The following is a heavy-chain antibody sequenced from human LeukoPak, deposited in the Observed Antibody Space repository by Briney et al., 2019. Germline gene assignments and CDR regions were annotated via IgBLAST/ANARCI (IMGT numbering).Heavy chain of an antibody. CDR1: GFTVSSNY. Sequence: GGSLRLSCAASGFTVSSNYMNWVRQAPGKGLEWVSTISGSGGGTYYADSVKGRFTISRDNSKNTLYLQMNSLRAEDTAVYYCAKDSLGYCSGDSCYGRYYFDYWGQGTLVTVSS. CDR2: ISGSGGGT. J-gene: IGHJ4*02. D-gene: IGHD2-15*01. V-gene: IGHV3-23*01. CDR3: AKDSLGYCSGDSCYGRYYFDY.